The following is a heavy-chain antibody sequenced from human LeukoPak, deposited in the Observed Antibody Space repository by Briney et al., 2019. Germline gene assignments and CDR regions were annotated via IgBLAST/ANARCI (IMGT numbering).Heavy chain of an antibody. CDR1: GYTPTELS. CDR3: ARDGIAVAENFDY. CDR2: FDPEDGET. D-gene: IGHD6-19*01. J-gene: IGHJ4*02. Sequence: ASVKVSCKVSGYTPTELSMHWVRQAPGKGLEWMGGFDPEDGETIYAQKFQGRVTMTEDTSTDTAYMELSSLRSDDTAVYYCARDGIAVAENFDYWGQGTLVTVSS. V-gene: IGHV1-24*01.